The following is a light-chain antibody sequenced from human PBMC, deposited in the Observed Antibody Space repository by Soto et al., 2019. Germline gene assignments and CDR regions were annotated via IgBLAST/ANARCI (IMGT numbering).Light chain of an antibody. CDR1: QSVDSRT. CDR3: QQCASTPRT. V-gene: IGKV3-20*01. J-gene: IGKJ2*01. Sequence: EIVLTQSPGTLSLSPGERATLSCRASQSVDSRTLAWYQQKPGQAPRFVIAGAYSRATVVPDRFSGSGSGTDFTLTISRLEPEDFAVYYCQQCASTPRTFGQGTKLEI. CDR2: GAY.